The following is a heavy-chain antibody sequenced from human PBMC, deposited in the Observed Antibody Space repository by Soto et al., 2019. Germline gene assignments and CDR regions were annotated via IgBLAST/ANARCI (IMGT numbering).Heavy chain of an antibody. CDR1: GGTFSSYA. CDR3: ARSQGSSTSLEIYYYYYYGMDV. J-gene: IGHJ6*02. V-gene: IGHV1-69*01. CDR2: IIPIYETT. Sequence: QVQLVQSGAEVKKPGSSVKVSCKASGGTFSSYAISWVRQAPGQGLEWMGGIIPIYETTNYAQKFQGRVTITADDSKSTAYMELSSLRSEDTAVYYCARSQGSSTSLEIYYYYYYGMDVWGQGTTVTVSS. D-gene: IGHD2-2*01.